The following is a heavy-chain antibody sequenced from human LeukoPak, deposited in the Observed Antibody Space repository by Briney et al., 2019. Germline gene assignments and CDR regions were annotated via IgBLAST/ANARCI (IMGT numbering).Heavy chain of an antibody. CDR2: IYTSGST. Sequence: PSETLSLTCTVSGGSISSGSYYWSWIRQPAGKGLEWIGRIYTSGSTNYNPSLKSRVTISVDTSKNQFSLKLSSVTAADTAVYYCARTAAAGKNLDYWGQGTLVTVSS. CDR1: GGSISSGSYY. CDR3: ARTAAAGKNLDY. J-gene: IGHJ4*02. D-gene: IGHD6-13*01. V-gene: IGHV4-61*02.